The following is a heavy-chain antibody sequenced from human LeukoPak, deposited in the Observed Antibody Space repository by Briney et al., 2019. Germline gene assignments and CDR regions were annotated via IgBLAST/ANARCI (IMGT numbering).Heavy chain of an antibody. CDR1: GFTFSSYG. CDR2: IRYDGSNK. Sequence: GGSLRLSCAASGFTFSSYGMHWVRQAPGKGLEWVAFIRYDGSNKYYADSVKGRFTISRDNAKNSLYLQMNSLRAEDTALYYCAREEGSGYYRLYYFDYWGQGTLVTVSS. D-gene: IGHD3-22*01. CDR3: AREEGSGYYRLYYFDY. J-gene: IGHJ4*02. V-gene: IGHV3-30*02.